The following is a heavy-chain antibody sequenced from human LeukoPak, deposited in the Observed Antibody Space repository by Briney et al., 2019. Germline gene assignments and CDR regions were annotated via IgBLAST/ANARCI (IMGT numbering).Heavy chain of an antibody. J-gene: IGHJ4*02. CDR3: TRVAVPFFDY. V-gene: IGHV3-49*04. CDR2: IRSKAYGGTT. D-gene: IGHD6-19*01. CDR1: GFTFGDYA. Sequence: GGSLRLSCTASGFTFGDYAMSWVRQAPGKGLEWVCFIRSKAYGGTTEYAASGKVRFTISRDDSKSIAYLQMNSLKTEDTAVYYCTRVAVPFFDYWGQGTLVTVSS.